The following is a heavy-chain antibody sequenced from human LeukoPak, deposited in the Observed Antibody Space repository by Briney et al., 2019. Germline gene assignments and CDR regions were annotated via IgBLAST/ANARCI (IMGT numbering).Heavy chain of an antibody. D-gene: IGHD1-26*01. V-gene: IGHV3-33*01. CDR3: AGATVYERSGSYYGGYFDY. CDR1: GFTFSHYG. CDR2: IWYDGSNK. J-gene: IGHJ4*02. Sequence: PGGSLRLSCAASGFTFSHYGMHWVRQAPGKGLEWVAVIWYDGSNKYYGDSVKGRITISRDNFRNMLYLQMNSLRAEDTAVYYCAGATVYERSGSYYGGYFDYWGQGTLVTVSS.